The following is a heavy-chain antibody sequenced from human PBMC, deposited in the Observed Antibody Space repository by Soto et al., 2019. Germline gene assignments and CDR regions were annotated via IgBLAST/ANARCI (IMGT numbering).Heavy chain of an antibody. CDR1: GGSIGSYY. Sequence: SETLSLTCTVSGGSIGSYYWSWIRQPPGKGLEWIGYIYYSGSTNYNPSLKSRVTISVDTSKNQFSLKLSSVTAADTAVYYCARGNSGWLEFFDYWGQGTLVTVSS. CDR3: ARGNSGWLEFFDY. V-gene: IGHV4-59*01. J-gene: IGHJ4*02. D-gene: IGHD6-19*01. CDR2: IYYSGST.